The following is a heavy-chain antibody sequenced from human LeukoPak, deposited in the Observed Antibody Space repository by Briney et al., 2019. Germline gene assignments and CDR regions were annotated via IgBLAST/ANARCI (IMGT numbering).Heavy chain of an antibody. V-gene: IGHV1-69*05. J-gene: IGHJ4*02. CDR2: IIPIFGTA. D-gene: IGHD3-22*01. CDR1: GGTFSSYA. Sequence: PVASVKVSCKASGGTFSSYAISWVRQAPGQGLEWMGGIIPIFGTANYAQKFQGRVTITTDESTSTAYMELSSLRSEDTAVYYCAREVGDYYYDSSGCSGFDYWGQGTLVTVSS. CDR3: AREVGDYYYDSSGCSGFDY.